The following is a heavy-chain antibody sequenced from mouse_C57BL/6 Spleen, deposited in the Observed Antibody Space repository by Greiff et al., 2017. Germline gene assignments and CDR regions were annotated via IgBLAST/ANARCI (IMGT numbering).Heavy chain of an antibody. D-gene: IGHD2-4*01. CDR2: IYPGSGST. V-gene: IGHV1-55*01. J-gene: IGHJ3*01. CDR3: ARWDYDDYDGRFAY. Sequence: QVQLQQPGAELVKPGASVKMSCKASGYTFTSYWITWVKQRPGQGLEWIGDIYPGSGSTNYNEKFKSKATLTVDTSSSTAYMQLSSLTSEDSAVYYCARWDYDDYDGRFAYWGQGTLVTVSA. CDR1: GYTFTSYW.